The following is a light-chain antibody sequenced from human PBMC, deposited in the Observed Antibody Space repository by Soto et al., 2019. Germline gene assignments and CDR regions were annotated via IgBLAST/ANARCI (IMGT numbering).Light chain of an antibody. J-gene: IGKJ3*01. CDR2: AAS. CDR3: QQSYSTPLT. V-gene: IGKV1-39*01. CDR1: QSISSY. Sequence: DIPMTQSPSSLSASVGDRVTITCRASQSISSYLNWYQQKPGKAPKLLIYAASSLQSGVPSRFSGSGSGTDFTLTISSLQPEDFATYYWQQSYSTPLTFGPGTKVDIK.